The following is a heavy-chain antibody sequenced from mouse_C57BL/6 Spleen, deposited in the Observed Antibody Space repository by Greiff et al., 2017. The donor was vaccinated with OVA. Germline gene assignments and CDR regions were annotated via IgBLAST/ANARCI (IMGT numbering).Heavy chain of an antibody. V-gene: IGHV5-4*03. CDR3: ARGTDYYFDY. Sequence: DVMLVESGGGLVKPGGSLKLSCAASGFTFSSYAMSWVRQTPEKRLEWVATISDGGSYTYYPDNVKGRFTISRDNAKNNLYLQMSHLKSEDTAMYYCARGTDYYFDYWGQGTTLTVSS. D-gene: IGHD2-4*01. J-gene: IGHJ2*01. CDR1: GFTFSSYA. CDR2: ISDGGSYT.